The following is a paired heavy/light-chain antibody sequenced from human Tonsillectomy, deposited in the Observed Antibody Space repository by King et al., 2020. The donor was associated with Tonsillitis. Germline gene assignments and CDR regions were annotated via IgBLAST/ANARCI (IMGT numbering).Heavy chain of an antibody. Sequence: QVRLVQSGAQVKTTGASVKVSCKASGYSFMRYVITWVRQAPGQGLEWMGSISADTGDQVLEENFKGRVAMTTDTSTSTAYMEVTNLRSDDTAVYYCARDVGHFGDLLTFATEKSSLMDVWGQGTTVTVSS. J-gene: IGHJ6*02. CDR2: ISADTGDQ. CDR1: GYSFMRYV. CDR3: ARDVGHFGDLLTFATEKSSLMDV. V-gene: IGHV1-18*01. D-gene: IGHD3-10*01.
Light chain of an antibody. Sequence: QAVVTQEPSLTVSPGGTVTLTCGSSTGSVTRGHCPYWFQQKPGQAPRALIFDTNNRHSWTPARFSGSLLGDKAALTLSGAQPEDEADYYCLLLYAGRRVFGGGTKVTVL. J-gene: IGLJ3*02. CDR3: LLLYAGRRV. V-gene: IGLV7-46*01. CDR2: DTN. CDR1: TGSVTRGHC.